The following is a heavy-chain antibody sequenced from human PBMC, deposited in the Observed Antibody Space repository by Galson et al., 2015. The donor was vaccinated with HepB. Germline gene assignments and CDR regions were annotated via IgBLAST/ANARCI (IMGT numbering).Heavy chain of an antibody. V-gene: IGHV3-9*01. J-gene: IGHJ4*02. D-gene: IGHD5-24*01. CDR2: ISWNSGSI. CDR3: AKDMSADGYSAPLDY. Sequence: SLRLSCAASGFTFDDYAMHWVRQAPGKGLEWVSGISWNSGSIGYADSVKGRFTISRDNAKNSLYLQMNSLRAEDTALYYCAKDMSADGYSAPLDYWGQGTLVTVSS. CDR1: GFTFDDYA.